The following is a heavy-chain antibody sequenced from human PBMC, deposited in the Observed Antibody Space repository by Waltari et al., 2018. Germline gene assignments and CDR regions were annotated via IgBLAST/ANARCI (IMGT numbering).Heavy chain of an antibody. CDR2: IYHSGST. D-gene: IGHD2-15*01. CDR1: GYSISSGYY. CDR3: ARDRVANWFDP. J-gene: IGHJ5*02. Sequence: QVQLQESGPGLVKPSETLSLTCTVSGYSISSGYYWGWIRQPPGKGLEWIGSIYHSGSTYYNPSLKSRVTISVDTSKNQFSLKLSSVTAADTAVYYCARDRVANWFDPWGQGTLVTVSS. V-gene: IGHV4-38-2*02.